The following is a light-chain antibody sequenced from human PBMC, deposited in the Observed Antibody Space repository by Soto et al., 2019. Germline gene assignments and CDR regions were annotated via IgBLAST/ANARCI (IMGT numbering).Light chain of an antibody. V-gene: IGKV3-11*01. Sequence: EIVLTQSPVTLSWSPGERATFSCRAIQSVRNYLGWYQKNPGQAPRLLIYDASNRATGIPARFSGSGSGTYFTLTISSLETEYFAVYYCQHRGTFGQGTRLEI. CDR3: QHRGT. CDR1: QSVRNY. CDR2: DAS. J-gene: IGKJ5*01.